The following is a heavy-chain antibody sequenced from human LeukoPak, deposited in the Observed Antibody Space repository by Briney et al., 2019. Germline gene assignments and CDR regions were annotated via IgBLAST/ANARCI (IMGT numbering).Heavy chain of an antibody. V-gene: IGHV1-3*01. J-gene: IGHJ6*02. CDR1: GYIFTTYP. Sequence: ASVKVSCKASGYIFTTYPMHWVRQAPGQRLEWMGWINAGNDNTKYSQKFQGRVTITRDTSASTAYMELSSLRSEDTAVYYCARGYYSGMDVWGQGTTVTVSS. CDR3: ARGYYSGMDV. CDR2: INAGNDNT.